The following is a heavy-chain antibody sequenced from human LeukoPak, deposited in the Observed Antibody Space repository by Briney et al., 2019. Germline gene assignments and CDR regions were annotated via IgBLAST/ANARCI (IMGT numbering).Heavy chain of an antibody. V-gene: IGHV3-21*01. CDR1: GFTFSSYS. CDR3: ATEDDYGDAGVDY. J-gene: IGHJ4*02. D-gene: IGHD4-17*01. Sequence: GGSLRLSCAASGFTFSSYSMNWVRQAPGKGLEWVSSISSSSSYIYYADSVKGRFTISRDSAKNSLYLQMNSLRAEDTAVYYCATEDDYGDAGVDYWGQGTLVTVSS. CDR2: ISSSSSYI.